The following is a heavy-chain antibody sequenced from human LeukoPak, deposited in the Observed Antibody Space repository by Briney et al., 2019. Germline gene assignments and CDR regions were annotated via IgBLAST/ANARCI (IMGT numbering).Heavy chain of an antibody. Sequence: GASVKVPCKASGGTFSSYAISWVRQAPGQGLEWMGGIIPIFGTANYAQKFQGRVTITADKSTSTAYMERSSLRSEDTAVYYCARGNYYYYYMDVWGKGTTVTVSS. V-gene: IGHV1-69*06. CDR1: GGTFSSYA. J-gene: IGHJ6*03. CDR3: ARGNYYYYYMDV. CDR2: IIPIFGTA.